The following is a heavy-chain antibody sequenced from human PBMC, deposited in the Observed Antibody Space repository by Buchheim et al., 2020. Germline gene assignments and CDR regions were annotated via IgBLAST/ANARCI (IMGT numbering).Heavy chain of an antibody. CDR1: GFTFSSYG. Sequence: QVQLVESGGGVVQPGWSLRLSCAASGFTFSSYGMHWVRQAPGKGLEWVAFIRYDGSNKYYADSVKGRFTISRDNSKNPLYLQMNSLRAEDTAVYYCAKDRLPWAMATRPGYFDYGGQGTL. V-gene: IGHV3-30*02. CDR3: AKDRLPWAMATRPGYFDY. CDR2: IRYDGSNK. D-gene: IGHD5-24*01. J-gene: IGHJ4*02.